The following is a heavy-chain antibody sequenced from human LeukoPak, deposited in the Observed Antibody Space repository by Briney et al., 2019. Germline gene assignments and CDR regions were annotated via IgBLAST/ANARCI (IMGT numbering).Heavy chain of an antibody. Sequence: PGGSLRLSCAASGFTFSDYYMSWIRQAPGKGLEWVSYISSSGSTIYYADSVKGRFTISRDNAKNSLYLQMNSLRAEDTAVYYCAATAVYCSSTSCSPRGYGMDVWGQGTTVTVSS. CDR2: ISSSGSTI. CDR1: GFTFSDYY. J-gene: IGHJ6*02. D-gene: IGHD2-2*01. CDR3: AATAVYCSSTSCSPRGYGMDV. V-gene: IGHV3-11*04.